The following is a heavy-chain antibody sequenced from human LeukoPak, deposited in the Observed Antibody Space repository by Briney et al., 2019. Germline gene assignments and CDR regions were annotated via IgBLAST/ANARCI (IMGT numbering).Heavy chain of an antibody. V-gene: IGHV4-34*01. CDR3: ARARRLYYYDSSYYFDY. CDR1: GGSFSGYY. D-gene: IGHD3-22*01. CDR2: INHSGST. J-gene: IGHJ4*02. Sequence: SETLSLTCAVYGGSFSGYYWSWIRLPPGKGLEWIGEINHSGSTNYNPSLKSRVTISVDTSKNQFSLKLSSVTAADTAVYYCARARRLYYYDSSYYFDYWGQGTLVTVSS.